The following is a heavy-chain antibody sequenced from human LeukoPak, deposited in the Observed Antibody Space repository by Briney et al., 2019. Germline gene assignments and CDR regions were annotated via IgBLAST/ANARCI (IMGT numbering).Heavy chain of an antibody. J-gene: IGHJ4*02. D-gene: IGHD6-13*01. V-gene: IGHV3-21*01. CDR2: ISSSSSYI. Sequence: GGSLRLSCAASGFTFSSYSMNWVRPAPGKGLEWVSSISSSSSYIYYADSVKGRFTISRDNAKNSLYLQMNSLRAEDTAVYYCARDARAAAGTFPLDYWGQGTLVTVSS. CDR1: GFTFSSYS. CDR3: ARDARAAAGTFPLDY.